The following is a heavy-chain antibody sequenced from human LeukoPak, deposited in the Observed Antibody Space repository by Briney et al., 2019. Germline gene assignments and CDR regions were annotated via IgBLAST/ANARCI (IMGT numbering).Heavy chain of an antibody. Sequence: GGSLRLSCAASGFTVSSNYMSWVRQAPGKGLEWVSVIYSGGSTYYADSVKGRFTISRDNSKNTLYLQMNNLRAEDTAVYYCARAYYDYVWGSYRLAWFDPWGQGTLVTVSS. CDR2: IYSGGST. CDR3: ARAYYDYVWGSYRLAWFDP. V-gene: IGHV3-53*01. CDR1: GFTVSSNY. D-gene: IGHD3-16*02. J-gene: IGHJ5*02.